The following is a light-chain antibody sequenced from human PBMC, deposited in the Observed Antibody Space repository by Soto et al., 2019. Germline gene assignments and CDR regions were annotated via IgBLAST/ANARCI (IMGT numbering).Light chain of an antibody. CDR3: MQARQSPIT. CDR2: VAS. Sequence: DIVMTQSPLSLPVTPGEPASISCRSSQSLLHSDGYNYLEWYLQKTGQSPQLLIYVASNRASGVTDRFSGSGSGTDFTLKISRVEAEDVGVYYCMQARQSPITFGQGTRLEIK. J-gene: IGKJ5*01. V-gene: IGKV2-28*01. CDR1: QSLLHSDGYNY.